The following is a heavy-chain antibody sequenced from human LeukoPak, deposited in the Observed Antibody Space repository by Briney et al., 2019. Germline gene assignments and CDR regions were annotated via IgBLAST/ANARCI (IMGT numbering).Heavy chain of an antibody. Sequence: ASVKVSCKASGYTFTGFFMNWVRQAPGQGLEWMGWINPNSGGTSYAQKFQGRLTMTRDTSISTVYMEMSRLRDDDTAVYYCARGTCTTVDFDNWGQGTLVTVSS. CDR1: GYTFTGFF. D-gene: IGHD4-11*01. J-gene: IGHJ4*02. CDR3: ARGTCTTVDFDN. V-gene: IGHV1-2*02. CDR2: INPNSGGT.